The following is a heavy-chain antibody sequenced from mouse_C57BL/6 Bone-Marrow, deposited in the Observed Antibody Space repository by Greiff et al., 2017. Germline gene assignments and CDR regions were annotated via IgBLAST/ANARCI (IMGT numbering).Heavy chain of an antibody. D-gene: IGHD3-2*02. Sequence: EVKLVESGGGLVQPGGSRKLSCAASGFTFSSFGMHWVRQAPEQGLEWVAYISRGSSTIYYADAMKGRYTISRDNPKNTLFLQMTSLRSEDTAMYYCARWAGRGAMDYWGQGTSVTVSS. CDR2: ISRGSSTI. V-gene: IGHV5-17*02. CDR3: ARWAGRGAMDY. CDR1: GFTFSSFG. J-gene: IGHJ4*01.